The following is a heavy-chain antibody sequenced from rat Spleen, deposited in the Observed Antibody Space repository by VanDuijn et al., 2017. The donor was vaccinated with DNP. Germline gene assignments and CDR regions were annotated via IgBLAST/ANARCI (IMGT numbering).Heavy chain of an antibody. CDR1: GFIISDYY. J-gene: IGHJ2*01. V-gene: IGHV5-22*01. D-gene: IGHD1-4*01. CDR2: ISYDGGRT. CDR3: ARHVLPLRVWDY. Sequence: EVQLVEAGGGLVQPGRSLKLSCAASGFIISDYYMAWVRQAPTKGLEWVAYISYDGGRTYNGDSVKGRFTISRDNAKNTLYLQMNSLRSEDTATYYCARHVLPLRVWDYWGQGVTVTVSS.